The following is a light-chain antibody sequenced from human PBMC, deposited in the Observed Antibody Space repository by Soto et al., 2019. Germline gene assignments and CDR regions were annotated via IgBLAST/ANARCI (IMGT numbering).Light chain of an antibody. CDR2: AAS. V-gene: IGKV1-9*01. Sequence: DIQLTQSPSFLSASVGDRVTITCRASQGIASYLAWYQQKPGKAPKLLIYAASTLQSGVPSSFSGSGSGTEFTLTISSLQPEDFATYYCQQLISYPITFGQGTRLEIK. CDR3: QQLISYPIT. J-gene: IGKJ5*01. CDR1: QGIASY.